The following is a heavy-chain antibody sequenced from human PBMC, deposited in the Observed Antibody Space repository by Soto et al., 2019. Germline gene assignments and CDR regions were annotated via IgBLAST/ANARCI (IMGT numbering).Heavy chain of an antibody. CDR3: ARSRSLTMARGHDAFDI. D-gene: IGHD3-10*01. J-gene: IGHJ3*02. CDR2: INPNSGGT. V-gene: IGHV1-2*04. CDR1: GYTFTGYY. Sequence: ASVKVSCKASGYTFTGYYMHWLRQAPGQGLEWMGWINPNSGGTNYAQKFQGWVTMTRDTSISTAYMELSRLRSDDTAVYYCARSRSLTMARGHDAFDIWGQGTMVTVSS.